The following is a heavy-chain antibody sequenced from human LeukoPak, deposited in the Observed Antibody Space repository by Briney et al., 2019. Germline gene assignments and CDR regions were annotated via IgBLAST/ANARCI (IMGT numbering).Heavy chain of an antibody. CDR3: AKDQREYYYDTSGYFVY. J-gene: IGHJ4*02. D-gene: IGHD3-22*01. V-gene: IGHV3-23*01. CDR2: ISASGGTT. CDR1: GFTFSGYV. Sequence: GGSLRLSCEASGFTFSGYVMSWVRQAPGRGLEWVSGISASGGTTYYADSVKGRFTISRDNSKNTFYLQMNSLRAEDTAVYFCAKDQREYYYDTSGYFVYWGQGTLVTVFS.